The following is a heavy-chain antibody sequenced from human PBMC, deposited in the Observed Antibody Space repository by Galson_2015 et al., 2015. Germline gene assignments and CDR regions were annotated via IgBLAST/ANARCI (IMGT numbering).Heavy chain of an antibody. CDR2: IHLGDSDT. V-gene: IGHV5-51*01. Sequence: QSGAEVKKPGQSLQISCRGSGYNFTNYWIDWVRQMPGKGLEWKGIIHLGDSDTRYSPSFHGQVTTSADKSINTAYLQWSSLKASDTAIYYCARRRDWSLDFWGQGTLVTVSS. CDR3: ARRRDWSLDF. CDR1: GYNFTNYW. D-gene: IGHD1-1*01. J-gene: IGHJ4*02.